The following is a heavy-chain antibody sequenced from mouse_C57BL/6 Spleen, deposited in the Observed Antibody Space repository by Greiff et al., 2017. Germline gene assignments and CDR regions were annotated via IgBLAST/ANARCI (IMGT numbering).Heavy chain of an antibody. Sequence: RVESGEGLVKPGGSLKLSCAASGFTFSSYAMSWVRQTPEKRLEWVAYISSGGDYIYYADTVKGRFTISRDNARNTLYLQMSSLKSEDTAMYYCTRNWDGFYAMDYWGQGTSVTVSS. J-gene: IGHJ4*01. V-gene: IGHV5-9-1*02. CDR2: ISSGGDYI. D-gene: IGHD4-1*01. CDR3: TRNWDGFYAMDY. CDR1: GFTFSSYA.